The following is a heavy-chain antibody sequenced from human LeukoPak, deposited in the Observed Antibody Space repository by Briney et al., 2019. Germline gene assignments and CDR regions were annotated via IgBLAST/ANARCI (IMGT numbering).Heavy chain of an antibody. CDR1: GNYR. D-gene: IGHD2/OR15-2a*01. CDR3: VSFYEAY. J-gene: IGHJ4*02. CDR2: INSDGSWT. V-gene: IGHV3-74*01. Sequence: PGGSLRLSCAASGNYRMHWVRRAPGKGLVWVSHINSDGSWTSYADSVKGRFTISKDNAKNTVYLQMNSLRAEDTAVYYCVSFYEAYWGRGTLVTVSS.